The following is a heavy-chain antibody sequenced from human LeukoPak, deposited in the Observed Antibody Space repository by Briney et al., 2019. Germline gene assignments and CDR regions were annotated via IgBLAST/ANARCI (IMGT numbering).Heavy chain of an antibody. V-gene: IGHV3-21*01. J-gene: IGHJ4*02. CDR2: ISSSSSYI. Sequence: PGGSLRLSCAASGFTVSSNYMSWVRQAPGKGLQWVSSISSSSSYIYYADSVKGRFTISRDNAKNSLYLQMNSLRAEDTAMYYCALLPTYYDILTDWGQGTLVTVSS. CDR3: ALLPTYYDILTD. CDR1: GFTVSSNY. D-gene: IGHD3-9*01.